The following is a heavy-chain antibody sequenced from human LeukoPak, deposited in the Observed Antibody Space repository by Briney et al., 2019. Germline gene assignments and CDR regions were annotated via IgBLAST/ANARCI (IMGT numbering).Heavy chain of an antibody. CDR1: GFTFSSYE. CDR2: ISSSGSTR. V-gene: IGHV3-48*03. CDR3: AIEDSGYDEGGDY. J-gene: IGHJ4*02. D-gene: IGHD5-12*01. Sequence: GGSLRLSCAPSGFTFSSYEMNWVRQAPGKGLEWVSYISSSGSTRYYADSVTGRFTISRDSVENSLYKQMNSLRTEDTAVYYCAIEDSGYDEGGDYWGQGTLVTVSS.